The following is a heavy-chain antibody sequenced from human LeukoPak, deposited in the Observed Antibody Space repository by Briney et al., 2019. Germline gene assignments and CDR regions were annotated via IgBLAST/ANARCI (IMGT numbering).Heavy chain of an antibody. CDR1: GGTFSSYA. CDR2: IIPILGIA. J-gene: IGHJ4*02. V-gene: IGHV1-69*04. CDR3: ASEQGGLRYFDWLLYY. D-gene: IGHD3-9*01. Sequence: ASVKVSCKASGGTFSSYAISWVRQAPGQGLEWMGRIIPILGIANYAQKFQGRVTITADKSTSTAYMELSSLRSEDTAVYYCASEQGGLRYFDWLLYYWGQGTLVTVSS.